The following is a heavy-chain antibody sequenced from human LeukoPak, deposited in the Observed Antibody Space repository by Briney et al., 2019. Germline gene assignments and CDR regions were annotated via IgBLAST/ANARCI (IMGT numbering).Heavy chain of an antibody. Sequence: ASVKVSCKASGYTFTSYDINWVRQATGQGLEWMGWMNPNSGNTGYAQRFQGRVTMTRNTSISTAYMELSSLRSEDTAVYYCARGRSRYCSGGSCYSALFGFDPWGQGTLVTVSS. J-gene: IGHJ5*02. CDR2: MNPNSGNT. D-gene: IGHD2-15*01. CDR1: GYTFTSYD. CDR3: ARGRSRYCSGGSCYSALFGFDP. V-gene: IGHV1-8*01.